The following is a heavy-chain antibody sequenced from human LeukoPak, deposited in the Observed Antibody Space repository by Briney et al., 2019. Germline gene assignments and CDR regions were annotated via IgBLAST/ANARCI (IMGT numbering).Heavy chain of an antibody. J-gene: IGHJ4*02. D-gene: IGHD3-16*01. CDR3: ATPAGGSQYSFDY. Sequence: PGGSLRLSCAASGFTFSSYAMSWVRQAPGKGLERVSAISGSGGSTYYADSVKGRFTISRDNSKNTLYLQMNSLRAEDTAVYYCATPAGGSQYSFDYWGQGTLVTVSS. V-gene: IGHV3-23*01. CDR1: GFTFSSYA. CDR2: ISGSGGST.